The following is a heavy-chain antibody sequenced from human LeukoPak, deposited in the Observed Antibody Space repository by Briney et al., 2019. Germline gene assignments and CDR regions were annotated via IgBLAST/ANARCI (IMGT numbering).Heavy chain of an antibody. J-gene: IGHJ4*02. CDR1: GFTFSSYA. V-gene: IGHV3-30-3*01. Sequence: PGGSLRLSCAASGFTFSSYAMHWVRQAPGKGLEWVAVISYDGSNKYYADSVKGRFTISRDNSKNTLYLQMNSLRAEDTAVYYCAREHLRYYYDSSGGTFDYWGQGTLVTVSS. CDR3: AREHLRYYYDSSGGTFDY. CDR2: ISYDGSNK. D-gene: IGHD3-22*01.